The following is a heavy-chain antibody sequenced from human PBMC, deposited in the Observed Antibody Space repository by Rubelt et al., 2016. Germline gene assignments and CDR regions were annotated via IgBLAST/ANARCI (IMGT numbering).Heavy chain of an antibody. J-gene: IGHJ4*02. V-gene: IGHV4-59*01. CDR3: ARGGPLVAAGYDD. CDR1: GGSISGYY. Sequence: QVQLQESGPGLVKPSETLSLTCTVSGGSISGYYWNWIRQPPGKGLKWIGYINYYGTTIYNPSLRGGVTISWETSRNPLSLNLSTGLAADKALDYCARGGPLVAAGYDDWGQGTLVTVSS. CDR2: INYYGTT. D-gene: IGHD6-13*01.